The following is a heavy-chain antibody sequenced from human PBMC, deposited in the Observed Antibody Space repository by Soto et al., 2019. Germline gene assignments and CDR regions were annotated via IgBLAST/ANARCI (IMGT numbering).Heavy chain of an antibody. CDR3: AKRTSMSGNYYFDY. D-gene: IGHD3-10*01. CDR2: INSDGSSI. CDR1: GFTFSSYW. J-gene: IGHJ4*02. V-gene: IGHV3-74*01. Sequence: EVQLVESGGGLVQPGGSLRLSCAASGFTFSSYWMHWVRQAPGKGLVWVSRINSDGSSISYADSVKRRFTISRDNAKNTLYLQMSSLRAEDTAVYYCAKRTSMSGNYYFDYWGQGTLVTVSS.